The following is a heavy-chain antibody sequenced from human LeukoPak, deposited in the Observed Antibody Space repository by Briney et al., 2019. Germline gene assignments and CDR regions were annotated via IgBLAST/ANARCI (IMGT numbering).Heavy chain of an antibody. J-gene: IGHJ6*03. Sequence: SETLSLTCTVSGGSISSYYWSWIRQPPGKGLEWIGYIYYSGSTNYNPSLKSRVTISVDTSKNQFSLKLSSVTAADTAVYYCARSARHCNNGVCFTDYYIDLWGKGTTVIVSS. D-gene: IGHD2-8*01. V-gene: IGHV4-59*01. CDR3: ARSARHCNNGVCFTDYYIDL. CDR1: GGSISSYY. CDR2: IYYSGST.